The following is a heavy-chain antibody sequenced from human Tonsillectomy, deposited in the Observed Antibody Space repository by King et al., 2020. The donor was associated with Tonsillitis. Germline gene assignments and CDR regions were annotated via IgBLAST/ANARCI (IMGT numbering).Heavy chain of an antibody. CDR1: GFTLDPFS. D-gene: IGHD2-21*01. CDR3: ARAVDHGWGYVFDI. Sequence: QVQLVESGGGVVQPARSLRLSCTASGFTLDPFSMHWVRQAPGKGLEWVALISWDGSDKYYADSVKGRFTLSRDNSRNTLYLQMNSLRVEDTAVYYCARAVDHGWGYVFDIWGQGTVVTVSS. V-gene: IGHV3-30-3*01. CDR2: ISWDGSDK. J-gene: IGHJ3*02.